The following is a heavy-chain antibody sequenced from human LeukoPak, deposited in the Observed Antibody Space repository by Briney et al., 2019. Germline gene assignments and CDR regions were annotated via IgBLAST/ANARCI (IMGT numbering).Heavy chain of an antibody. CDR1: GFTFDDHA. CDR3: AKVGGYSYGYIDY. D-gene: IGHD5-18*01. V-gene: IGHV3-9*01. J-gene: IGHJ4*02. CDR2: ISWNSGSI. Sequence: GGSLRLSCAAFGFTFDDHAMHWVRQAPGKGLEWVSGISWNSGSIGYADSVKGRFTISRDNAKNFLYLQMSSLRAEDTALYYCAKVGGYSYGYIDYWGQGTLVTVSS.